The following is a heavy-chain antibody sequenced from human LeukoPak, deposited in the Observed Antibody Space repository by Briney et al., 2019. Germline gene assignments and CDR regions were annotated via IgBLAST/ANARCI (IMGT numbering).Heavy chain of an antibody. D-gene: IGHD6-13*01. J-gene: IGHJ4*02. CDR2: KNPDSGHT. CDR1: GYTFTSYD. Sequence: ASVKVSCKASGYTFTSYDINWVRQATGQGLEWMGWKNPDSGHTGYAQKFRGRVTITRDTSISTVYMELSSLRSEDTAVYYCARLLPYQQLAPFDYWGQGTLVTVSS. V-gene: IGHV1-8*03. CDR3: ARLLPYQQLAPFDY.